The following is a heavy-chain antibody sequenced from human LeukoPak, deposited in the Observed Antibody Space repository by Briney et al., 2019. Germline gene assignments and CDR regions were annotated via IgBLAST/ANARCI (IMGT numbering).Heavy chain of an antibody. CDR3: AKCQDIVVVPDPYFDY. J-gene: IGHJ4*02. Sequence: GGSLRLSCAASGFTFSSYWMSWVRQAPGKGLEWVANIKQDGSEKYYVDSVKGRFTISRDNAKNSLYLQMNSLRAEDTAVYYCAKCQDIVVVPDPYFDYWGQGTWSPSPQ. D-gene: IGHD2-2*01. CDR2: IKQDGSEK. V-gene: IGHV3-7*03. CDR1: GFTFSSYW.